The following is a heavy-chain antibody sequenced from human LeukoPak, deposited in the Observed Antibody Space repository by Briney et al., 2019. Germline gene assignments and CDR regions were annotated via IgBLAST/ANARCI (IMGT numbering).Heavy chain of an antibody. Sequence: PGGSLRLSCAASGFTFSSYAMSWVRQAPGKGLEWVSVISGSGGNTYYADSVKGRFTISRDNSKNTLYLQLNSLRAEDTAVYYCARVLVVVRPTGAFDIWGQGTMVTVSS. D-gene: IGHD3-22*01. CDR1: GFTFSSYA. CDR2: ISGSGGNT. J-gene: IGHJ3*02. V-gene: IGHV3-23*01. CDR3: ARVLVVVRPTGAFDI.